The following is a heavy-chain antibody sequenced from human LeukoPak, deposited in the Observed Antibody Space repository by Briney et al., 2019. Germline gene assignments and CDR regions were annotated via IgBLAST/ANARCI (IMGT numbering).Heavy chain of an antibody. J-gene: IGHJ5*02. CDR1: GGSISSYY. CDR3: ARRINTNYCYGSGSYGDWFDP. V-gene: IGHV4-59*08. CDR2: IYYIGST. Sequence: SETLSLTCTVSGGSISSYYWSWIPQPPGKGLEWIGYIYYIGSTNYNPSLKSRVTISVDTSKNQFSLKLSSVTAADTAVYYCARRINTNYCYGSGSYGDWFDPWGQGTLVTVSS. D-gene: IGHD3-10*01.